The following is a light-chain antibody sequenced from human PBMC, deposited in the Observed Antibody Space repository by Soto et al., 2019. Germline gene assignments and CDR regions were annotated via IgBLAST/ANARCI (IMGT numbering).Light chain of an antibody. J-gene: IGLJ3*02. CDR2: EGS. CDR1: SSDVGSYNL. CDR3: CSYAGGTTFVL. Sequence: QSALTQPASVSGSPGQSITISCTGTSSDVGSYNLVSWYQQHPGKAPKLMIYEGSKRPSGVSSRFSGSKSGNTASLTISGLQAEDEADYYCCSYAGGTTFVLFGGGTKVTVL. V-gene: IGLV2-23*03.